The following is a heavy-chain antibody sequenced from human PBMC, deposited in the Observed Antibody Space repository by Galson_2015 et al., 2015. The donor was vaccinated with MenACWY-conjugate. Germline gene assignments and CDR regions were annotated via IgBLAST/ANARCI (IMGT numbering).Heavy chain of an antibody. CDR2: ISSSSSYI. J-gene: IGHJ4*02. CDR3: ARDLVNAYGSGSYDY. CDR1: GFTFSSYS. Sequence: SLRLSCAASGFTFSSYSMNWVRQAPGKGLEWVSSISSSSSYIYYADSVKGRFTISRDNAKNSLYLQMNSLRAEDTAVYYCARDLVNAYGSGSYDYWGQGTLVTVSS. V-gene: IGHV3-21*01. D-gene: IGHD3-10*01.